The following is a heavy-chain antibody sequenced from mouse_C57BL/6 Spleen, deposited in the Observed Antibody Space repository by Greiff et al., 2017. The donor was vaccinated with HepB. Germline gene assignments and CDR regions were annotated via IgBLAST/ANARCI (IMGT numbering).Heavy chain of an antibody. J-gene: IGHJ2*01. D-gene: IGHD4-1*01. CDR1: GYAFSSSW. CDR3: ARGGTGYFDY. Sequence: VQLQQSGPELVKPGASVKISCKASGYAFSSSWMNWVKQRPGKGLEWIGRIYPGDGDTNYNGKFKGKATLTADKSSSTAYMQLSSLTSEDSAVYFCARGGTGYFDYWGQSTTLTVSS. CDR2: IYPGDGDT. V-gene: IGHV1-82*01.